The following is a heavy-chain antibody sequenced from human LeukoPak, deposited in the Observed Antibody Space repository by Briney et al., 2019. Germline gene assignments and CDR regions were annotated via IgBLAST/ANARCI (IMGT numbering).Heavy chain of an antibody. CDR3: AKRRVLRYFDWLLWGWRKTQDIDY. V-gene: IGHV1-8*01. Sequence: ASVKVSCKASGYTFTSYDINWVRQATGQGLEWMGWMNPNSGNTGYAQKFQGRVTMTRNTSISTAYMELSSLRSEDTAVYYCAKRRVLRYFDWLLWGWRKTQDIDYWGQGTLVTVSS. CDR1: GYTFTSYD. CDR2: MNPNSGNT. D-gene: IGHD3-9*01. J-gene: IGHJ4*02.